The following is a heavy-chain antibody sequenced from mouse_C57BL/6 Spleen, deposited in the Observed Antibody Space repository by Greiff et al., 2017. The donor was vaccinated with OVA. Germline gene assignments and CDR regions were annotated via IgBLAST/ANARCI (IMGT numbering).Heavy chain of an antibody. D-gene: IGHD4-1*01. Sequence: EVKLVESGGGLVKPGGSLKLSCAASGFTFSSYAMSWVRQTPEKRLEWVATISDGGSYTYYPDNVKGRFTISRDNAKNNLYLQMSHLKSEDTAMYYCARDNWEGYFDYWGQGTTLTVSS. CDR3: ARDNWEGYFDY. J-gene: IGHJ2*01. CDR2: ISDGGSYT. V-gene: IGHV5-4*01. CDR1: GFTFSSYA.